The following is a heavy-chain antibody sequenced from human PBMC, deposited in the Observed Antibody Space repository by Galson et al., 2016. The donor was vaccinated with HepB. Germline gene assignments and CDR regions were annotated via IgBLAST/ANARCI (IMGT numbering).Heavy chain of an antibody. CDR1: GFTFSTYT. J-gene: IGHJ6*02. CDR3: ARARHDYGEYGYYYNYGMDV. V-gene: IGHV3-21*01. D-gene: IGHD4-17*01. CDR2: VSRSSSYI. Sequence: SLRLSCAASGFTFSTYTMNWVRQAPGKGLEWVSSVSRSSSYIFYADSVKGRFTLSRDNAKNSLYLQMNSLRAEDTAVYYCARARHDYGEYGYYYNYGMDVWGQGSTVTVSS.